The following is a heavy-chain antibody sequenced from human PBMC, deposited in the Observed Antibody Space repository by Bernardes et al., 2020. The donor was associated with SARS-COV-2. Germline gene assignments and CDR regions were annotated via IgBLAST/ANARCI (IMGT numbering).Heavy chain of an antibody. J-gene: IGHJ6*03. CDR2: IYYSGST. V-gene: IGHV4-31*01. CDR1: GGSISSGGYY. CDR3: ARTTTGDSDLLAPNYYYYYMDV. D-gene: IGHD7-27*01. Sequence: SETLSLTCTVSGGSISSGGYYWSWIRQHPGKGLEWIGYIYYSGSTYYNPSLKSLVTISVDTSKNQFSLKLSSVTAADTAVYYCARTTTGDSDLLAPNYYYYYMDVWGKGTTVTVSS.